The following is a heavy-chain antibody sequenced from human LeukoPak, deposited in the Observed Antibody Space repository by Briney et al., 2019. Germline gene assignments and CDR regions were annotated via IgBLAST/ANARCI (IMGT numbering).Heavy chain of an antibody. CDR2: INPNSGGT. D-gene: IGHD2-15*01. Sequence: ASVKVSCKASGYPFTTYDINWVRQAPGQGLEWMGWINPNSGGTNYAQKFQGRVTMTRDTSISTAYMELSRLRSDDTAVYYCASGGSSFDYWGQGTLVTVSS. J-gene: IGHJ4*02. CDR3: ASGGSSFDY. V-gene: IGHV1-2*02. CDR1: GYPFTTYD.